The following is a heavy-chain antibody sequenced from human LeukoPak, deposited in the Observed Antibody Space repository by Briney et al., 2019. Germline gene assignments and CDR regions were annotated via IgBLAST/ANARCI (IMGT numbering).Heavy chain of an antibody. V-gene: IGHV4-39*07. CDR3: ARDGYCSGGSCSVLRDI. CDR2: IYYSGST. D-gene: IGHD2-15*01. Sequence: RTSETLSLTCTVSGGSISSSSYYWGWIRQPPGKGLEWIGSIYYSGSTYYNPSLKSRVTISLDTSKNQFSLKLSSVTAADTAVYYCARDGYCSGGSCSVLRDIWGQGTMVTVSS. J-gene: IGHJ3*02. CDR1: GGSISSSSYY.